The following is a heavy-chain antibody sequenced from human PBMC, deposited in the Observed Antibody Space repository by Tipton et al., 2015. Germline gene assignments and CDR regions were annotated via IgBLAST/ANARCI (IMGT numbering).Heavy chain of an antibody. J-gene: IGHJ4*02. CDR1: GFTFSSYW. CDR3: AREEEYCDGGDCYSRGLDY. CDR2: INQDGSEI. Sequence: SLRLSCAASGFTFSSYWMSWVRQAPGKGLEWVANINQDGSEIYYVDSVKGRFTISRDNAKNSLYLQMNSLRDEDTAVYYCAREEEYCDGGDCYSRGLDYWGQGTLVTVSS. V-gene: IGHV3-7*01. D-gene: IGHD2-21*02.